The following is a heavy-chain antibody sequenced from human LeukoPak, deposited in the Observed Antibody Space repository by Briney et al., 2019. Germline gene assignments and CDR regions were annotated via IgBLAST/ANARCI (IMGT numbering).Heavy chain of an antibody. CDR3: ARVRGEAAAGISMDV. D-gene: IGHD6-13*01. CDR2: MNPSSGNT. V-gene: IGHV1-8*01. J-gene: IGHJ6*03. CDR1: GYTFTSYD. Sequence: ASVKVSCKASGYTFTSYDINWVRQATGQGLEWMGWMNPSSGNTGHAQKFQGRVTMTRNTSISTAYMELSSLRSEDTAVYYCARVRGEAAAGISMDVWGKGTTVTVSS.